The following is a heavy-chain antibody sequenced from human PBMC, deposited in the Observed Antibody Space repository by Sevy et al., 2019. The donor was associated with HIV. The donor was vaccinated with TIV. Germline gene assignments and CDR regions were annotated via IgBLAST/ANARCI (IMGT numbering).Heavy chain of an antibody. CDR1: RFTLSSYA. V-gene: IGHV3-30*04. CDR3: ARDSDYHDSSGLVSADY. CDR2: ISYVGRNK. D-gene: IGHD3-22*01. J-gene: IGHJ4*02. Sequence: GGSLRLSCAASRFTLSSYAMHWVRQAPGKGLEWVAVISYVGRNKYYADSVNGRFSISRDNSKNTLYLQMNSLRAEDTAVYYCARDSDYHDSSGLVSADYWGQGTLVTVSS.